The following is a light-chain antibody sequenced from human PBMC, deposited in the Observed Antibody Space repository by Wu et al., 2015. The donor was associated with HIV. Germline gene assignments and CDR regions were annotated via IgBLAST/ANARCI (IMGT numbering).Light chain of an antibody. CDR3: QQYGDTPVT. J-gene: IGKJ5*01. CDR1: ECWYL. CDR2: GAS. V-gene: IGKV3-20*01. Sequence: SPRGKSHALLPGQSECWYLFSLGINRNLATAPRLVVYGASMRARDIPDRFGGSGSGTDFVLTINGVEPEDFAVYYCQQYGDTPVTFGQGTRLE.